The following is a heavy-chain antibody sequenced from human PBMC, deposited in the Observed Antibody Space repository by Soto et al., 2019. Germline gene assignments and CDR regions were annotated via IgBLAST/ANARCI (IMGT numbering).Heavy chain of an antibody. CDR1: GFTFSSYG. V-gene: IGHV3-33*01. J-gene: IGHJ6*02. CDR3: ARPRDYYYYGMDV. CDR2: IWYDGSNK. Sequence: GGSLRLSCAASGFTFSSYGMHWVRQAPGKGLEWVAVIWYDGSNKYYADSVKGRFTISRDNSKNTLYLQMNSLRAEDTAVYYCARPRDYYYYGMDVWGQGTTVTVSS.